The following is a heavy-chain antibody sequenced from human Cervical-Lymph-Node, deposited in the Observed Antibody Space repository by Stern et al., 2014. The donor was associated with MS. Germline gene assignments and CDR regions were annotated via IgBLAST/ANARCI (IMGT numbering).Heavy chain of an antibody. CDR2: VHYTGST. D-gene: IGHD4-17*01. V-gene: IGHV4-59*08. CDR1: GASITTNH. CDR3: ASCDGYSFAS. J-gene: IGHJ4*02. Sequence: QVQLVQSGPGLVKPSETLSLTCVVSGASITTNHWSWIRQSPGKGLEWIGNVHYTGSTTYNPALQSRVTTAFDPSTNQFSLSLSSVTAADTAVYFCASCDGYSFASWGQGTLVTVSS.